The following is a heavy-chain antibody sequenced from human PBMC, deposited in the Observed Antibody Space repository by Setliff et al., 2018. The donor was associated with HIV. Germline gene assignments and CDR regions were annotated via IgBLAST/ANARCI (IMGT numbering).Heavy chain of an antibody. CDR2: FEPEYAET. CDR3: ATGFGAVTDYAMDV. CDR1: GYSLTELS. J-gene: IGHJ6*02. D-gene: IGHD3-10*01. Sequence: ASVKVSSKISGYSLTELSRHWVRQAPGKGLEWMGGFEPEYAETLYAQKFKGRVNMTVDTTTDTAYMELSGLRPDDTAVYYCATGFGAVTDYAMDVWGQGTTVTVSS. V-gene: IGHV1-24*01.